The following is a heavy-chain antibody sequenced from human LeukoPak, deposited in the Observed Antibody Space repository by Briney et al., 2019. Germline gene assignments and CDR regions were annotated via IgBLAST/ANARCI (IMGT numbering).Heavy chain of an antibody. D-gene: IGHD5-24*01. J-gene: IGHJ4*02. V-gene: IGHV3-73*01. Sequence: GGSLRLSCAASGFTFSGSAMHWVRQASRERLEWVGRIRSKANSYATAYAASEKGRFTISRDDSKNTAYLQMNSLKSEDTAVYFCTSMATISPFVYWGQGTLVSVSS. CDR1: GFTFSGSA. CDR2: IRSKANSYAT. CDR3: TSMATISPFVY.